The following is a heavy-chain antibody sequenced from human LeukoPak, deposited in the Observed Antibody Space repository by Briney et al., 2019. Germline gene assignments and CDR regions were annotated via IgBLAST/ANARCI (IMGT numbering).Heavy chain of an antibody. CDR2: ISSSSSYI. J-gene: IGHJ4*02. CDR3: ARVLVAGTNY. CDR1: GFTFSSYS. V-gene: IGHV3-21*01. Sequence: GGSLRLSCAASGFTFSSYSMNWVRQAPGKGLEWVSSISSSSSYIYYADSVKGRFTISRDNAKNSLYLQMKSLTAAHTTVSYCARVLVAGTNYWGQGTLVTVSS. D-gene: IGHD6-19*01.